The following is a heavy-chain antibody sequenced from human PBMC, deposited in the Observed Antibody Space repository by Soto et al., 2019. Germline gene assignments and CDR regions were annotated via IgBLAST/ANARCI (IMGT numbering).Heavy chain of an antibody. CDR2: INAGNGNT. Sequence: QVQLVQSGAEEKKPGASVKVSCKASGYTFTSYAMHWVRQAPGQRLEWMGWINAGNGNTKYSQKFQGRVTITRDTSASTAYMELSSLRSEDTAVYSCARGSGPMIEWHWGQGTLVTVSS. CDR1: GYTFTSYA. V-gene: IGHV1-3*05. CDR3: ARGSGPMIEWH. J-gene: IGHJ4*02. D-gene: IGHD3-22*01.